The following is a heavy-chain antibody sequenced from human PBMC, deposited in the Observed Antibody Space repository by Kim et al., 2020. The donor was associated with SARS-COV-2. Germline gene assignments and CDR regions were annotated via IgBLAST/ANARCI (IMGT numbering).Heavy chain of an antibody. CDR1: GFTVSSNY. CDR3: ARGGYYYGSGTYDY. Sequence: GGSLRLSCAASGFTVSSNYMSWVRQAPGKGLVWVLVIYSGGSTYYADSVKGRFTISRDNSKNTLYLQMNSLRAEDTAVYYCARGGYYYGSGTYDYWGQGTLVTVSS. D-gene: IGHD3-10*01. V-gene: IGHV3-66*01. J-gene: IGHJ4*02. CDR2: IYSGGST.